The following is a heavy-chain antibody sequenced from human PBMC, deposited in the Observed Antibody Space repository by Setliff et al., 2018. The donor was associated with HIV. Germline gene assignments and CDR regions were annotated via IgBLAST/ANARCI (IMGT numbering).Heavy chain of an antibody. CDR1: GFTFSDYY. V-gene: IGHV3-11*04. D-gene: IGHD6-19*01. CDR3: AIGYRSGWRFFDF. Sequence: PGGSLRLSCAVSGFTFSDYYMNWIRQAPGKGLEWVSYISSSGSPIYYADSVKGRFAISRDSVKNSLFLYMDNLRVEDTAVYYCAIGYRSGWRFFDFWGQGTQVTVSS. J-gene: IGHJ4*02. CDR2: ISSSGSPI.